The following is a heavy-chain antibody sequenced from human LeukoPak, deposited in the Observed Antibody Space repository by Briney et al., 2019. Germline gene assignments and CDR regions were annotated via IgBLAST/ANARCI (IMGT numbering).Heavy chain of an antibody. D-gene: IGHD3-3*01. CDR1: GFGFTAAW. Sequence: GGSLRLSCAASGFGFTAAWMSWVRQAPGKGPEWVGRIKSRGGGETTDYVAPVKGRFTISRDDSKDTLYLQMDGLKTEDTAVYYCAWQTKFDFWRMDYWGLGTLVTVSS. CDR2: IKSRGGGETT. CDR3: AWQTKFDFWRMDY. J-gene: IGHJ4*02. V-gene: IGHV3-15*01.